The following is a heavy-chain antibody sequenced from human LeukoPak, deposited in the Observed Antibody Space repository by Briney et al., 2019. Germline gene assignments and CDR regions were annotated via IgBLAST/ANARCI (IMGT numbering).Heavy chain of an antibody. CDR3: ASQFLDIVVVVAATDVYGAFDI. CDR2: IIPIFGTV. J-gene: IGHJ3*02. Sequence: GASVKVSCKASGGTFSSYAISWVRQAPGQGLEWMGGIIPIFGTVNYAQKFQGRVTITADESTSTAYMELSSLRSEDTAVYYCASQFLDIVVVVAATDVYGAFDIWGQGTMVTVSS. D-gene: IGHD2-15*01. CDR1: GGTFSSYA. V-gene: IGHV1-69*13.